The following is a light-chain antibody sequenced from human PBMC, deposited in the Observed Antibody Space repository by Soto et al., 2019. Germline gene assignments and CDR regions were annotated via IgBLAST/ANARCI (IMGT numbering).Light chain of an antibody. Sequence: EIVLTQSPGTLSLSPGERATLSCRASQSVSSSYLAWYQQKPGQAPRLLIYGASSSATGIPDRFSGSGSGTDFTLTISRLEPEDSAVYYCQQYGSSPITFGPGTKVDIK. V-gene: IGKV3-20*01. CDR3: QQYGSSPIT. CDR1: QSVSSSY. CDR2: GAS. J-gene: IGKJ3*01.